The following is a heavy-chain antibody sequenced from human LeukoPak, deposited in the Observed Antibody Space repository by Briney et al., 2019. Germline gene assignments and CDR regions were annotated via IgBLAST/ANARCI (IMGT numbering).Heavy chain of an antibody. D-gene: IGHD3-3*01. CDR1: GFTFDDYG. Sequence: GGSLRLSCAASGFTFDDYGMRWVRQAPGKGLEWVSGINWNGGSTGYADSVKGRFTISRDNAKNSLYLQMNSLRAEDTALYYCAREKRTYYDFWSDFWCMDVWGKGTTVTVSS. CDR3: AREKRTYYDFWSDFWCMDV. J-gene: IGHJ6*03. CDR2: INWNGGST. V-gene: IGHV3-20*04.